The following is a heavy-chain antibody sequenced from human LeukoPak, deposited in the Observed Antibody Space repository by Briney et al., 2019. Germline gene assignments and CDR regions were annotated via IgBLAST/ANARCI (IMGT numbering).Heavy chain of an antibody. CDR1: GFTFSSYA. CDR3: ARAIGGSSGYYHFDY. V-gene: IGHV3-64*01. CDR2: ISSNGGST. Sequence: GGSLRLSCAASGFTFSSYAMHWVRQAPGKGLEYVSAISSNGGSTYYANSVKGRFTISRDNSKNTLYLQMNSLRAEDTAVYYCARAIGGSSGYYHFDYWGQGTLVTVSS. J-gene: IGHJ4*02. D-gene: IGHD3-22*01.